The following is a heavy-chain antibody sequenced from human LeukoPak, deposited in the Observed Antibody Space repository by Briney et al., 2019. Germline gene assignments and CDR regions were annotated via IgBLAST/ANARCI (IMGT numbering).Heavy chain of an antibody. V-gene: IGHV3-7*01. CDR1: GFTFSNYW. CDR2: IKQDGGEK. CDR3: ARDGTAAGLYFDL. Sequence: SGGSLRLSCAVSGFTFSNYWMNWVRQAPGKGLEWVASIKQDGGEKSYVDSVKGRFTISRDNAKNSLYLQMSSLRAEDTAVYYCARDGTAAGLYFDLWGQATLVTVSS. J-gene: IGHJ4*01. D-gene: IGHD6-13*01.